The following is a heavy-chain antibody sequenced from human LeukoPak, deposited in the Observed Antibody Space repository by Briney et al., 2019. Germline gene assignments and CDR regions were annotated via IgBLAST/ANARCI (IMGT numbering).Heavy chain of an antibody. J-gene: IGHJ4*02. Sequence: GGSLRLSCAASGFTFSSYAMSWVRQAAWKGLEWVSAISGSGGSTYYADSVKGRFTISRDNSKNTLYLQMNSLRAEGTAVYYCAKAKKYCSGGSCYYFDYWGQGTLVTVSS. CDR1: GFTFSSYA. CDR3: AKAKKYCSGGSCYYFDY. V-gene: IGHV3-23*01. D-gene: IGHD2-15*01. CDR2: ISGSGGST.